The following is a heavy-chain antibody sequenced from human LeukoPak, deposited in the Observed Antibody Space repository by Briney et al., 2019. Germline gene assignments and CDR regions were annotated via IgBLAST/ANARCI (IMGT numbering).Heavy chain of an antibody. D-gene: IGHD3-22*01. V-gene: IGHV1-69*04. J-gene: IGHJ4*02. CDR1: GGTFSSYA. Sequence: SVKVSCKASGGTFSSYAISWVRQAPGQGLEWMGRIIPILGIANYAQKFQGRVTITADKSTSTAYMELSSLRSEDTAVYYCARYRWADYYGSSGYPPALDYWGQGTLVTVSS. CDR2: IIPILGIA. CDR3: ARYRWADYYGSSGYPPALDY.